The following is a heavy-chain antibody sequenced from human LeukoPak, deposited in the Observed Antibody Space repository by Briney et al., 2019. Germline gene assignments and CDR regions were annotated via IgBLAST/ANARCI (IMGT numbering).Heavy chain of an antibody. V-gene: IGHV3-23*01. CDR3: AKGGYQLLYPDDY. Sequence: GGSLRLSCAASGFTFSSYAMSWVRQAPGKGLEWVSAISGSGGGTYYADSAKGRFTISRDNSKNTLYLQMNSLRAEDTAVYYCAKGGYQLLYPDDYWGQGTLVTVSS. J-gene: IGHJ4*02. D-gene: IGHD2-2*02. CDR2: ISGSGGGT. CDR1: GFTFSSYA.